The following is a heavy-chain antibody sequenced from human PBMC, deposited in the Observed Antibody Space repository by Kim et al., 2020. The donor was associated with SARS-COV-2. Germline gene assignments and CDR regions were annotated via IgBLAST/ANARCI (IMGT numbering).Heavy chain of an antibody. D-gene: IGHD2-15*01. Sequence: ETLSLTCAVYGGSFSGYYWSWIRQPPGKGLEWIGEINHSGSTNYNPSLKSRVTISVDTSKNQFSLKLSSVTAADTAVYYCARVVAKRYFDLWGRGTLVTVSS. V-gene: IGHV4-34*01. CDR1: GGSFSGYY. CDR2: INHSGST. J-gene: IGHJ2*01. CDR3: ARVVAKRYFDL.